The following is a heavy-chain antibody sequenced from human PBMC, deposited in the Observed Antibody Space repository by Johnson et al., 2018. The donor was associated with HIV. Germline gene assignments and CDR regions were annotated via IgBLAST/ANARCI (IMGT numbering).Heavy chain of an antibody. CDR2: IYSGGST. V-gene: IGHV3-53*01. CDR1: GFTVSSNY. Sequence: VQLVESGGGLIQPGGSLRLSCAASGFTVSSNYMSWVRQAPGKGLEWVSVIYSGGSTYYADSVKGLFTISRDNSKNTLYLQMNSLRAEDTAVYYCARGDYYDSCGYFSDAFDIWGQWTMVTVSS. CDR3: ARGDYYDSCGYFSDAFDI. D-gene: IGHD3-22*01. J-gene: IGHJ3*02.